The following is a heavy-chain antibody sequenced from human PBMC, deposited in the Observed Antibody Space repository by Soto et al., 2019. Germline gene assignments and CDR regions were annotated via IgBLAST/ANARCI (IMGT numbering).Heavy chain of an antibody. J-gene: IGHJ4*02. V-gene: IGHV3-20*04. CDR2: INWNGGST. D-gene: IGHD3-3*01. Sequence: EVQLVESGGGVVRPGGSLRLSCAASGFTFDDYGMSWVRQAPGKGLEWVSGINWNGGSTGYADSVKGRFTISRDNAKNSLYLQMNSLRAEDTALYYCARSYFTSFGVDKYYFDYWGQGTLVTVSS. CDR3: ARSYFTSFGVDKYYFDY. CDR1: GFTFDDYG.